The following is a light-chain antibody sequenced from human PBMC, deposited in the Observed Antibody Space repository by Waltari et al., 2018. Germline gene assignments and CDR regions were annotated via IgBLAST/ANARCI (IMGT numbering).Light chain of an antibody. CDR1: SSTIGSNT. V-gene: IGLV1-44*01. CDR3: AAWDDSLNGSYV. J-gene: IGLJ1*01. CDR2: SNN. Sequence: QSVLTQPPSASGTPGQRVPISFSGISSTIGSNTVNWYQQPPGPAPKLLIYSNNQRPSGVPDRFSGSKSGTSASLAISGLQSEDEADYYCAAWDDSLNGSYVFGTGTKVTVL.